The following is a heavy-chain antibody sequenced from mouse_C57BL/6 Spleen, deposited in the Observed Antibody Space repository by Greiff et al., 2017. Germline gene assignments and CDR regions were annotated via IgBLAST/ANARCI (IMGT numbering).Heavy chain of an antibody. CDR2: IDPSDSET. CDR1: GYTFTSYW. J-gene: IGHJ2*01. CDR3: ARKDYSLDY. Sequence: QVQLQQPGAELVRPESSVKLSCKASGYTFTSYWMHWVKQRPIQGLEWIGNIDPSDSETHYNQKFKDKATLTVDKSSSTAYMQLSSLTSEDSAVYYCARKDYSLDYWGQGTTLTVSS. D-gene: IGHD2-12*01. V-gene: IGHV1-52*01.